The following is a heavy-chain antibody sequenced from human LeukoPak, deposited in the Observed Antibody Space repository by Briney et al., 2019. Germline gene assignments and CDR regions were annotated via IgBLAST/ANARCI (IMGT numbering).Heavy chain of an antibody. Sequence: SETLSLTCTVSGFSVTSTYCWGWIRQPPGKGLEWIGSICHSGSTTYNPSLKSRVTISLDTSKNQFSLRLSSVTAADTAVYYCARSYSYGHFDYWGQGTLVTVSS. D-gene: IGHD5-18*01. V-gene: IGHV4-38-2*02. J-gene: IGHJ4*02. CDR1: GFSVTSTYC. CDR2: ICHSGST. CDR3: ARSYSYGHFDY.